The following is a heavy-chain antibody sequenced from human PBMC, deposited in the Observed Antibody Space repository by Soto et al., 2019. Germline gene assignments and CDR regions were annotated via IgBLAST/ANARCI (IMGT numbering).Heavy chain of an antibody. J-gene: IGHJ5*02. V-gene: IGHV3-21*01. CDR3: ASHESYYDSMGSIWFDP. CDR1: GFTFSSYS. D-gene: IGHD3-22*01. CDR2: ISSSSSYI. Sequence: EVQLVESGGGLVKPGGSLRLSCAASGFTFSSYSMNWVRQAPGKGLEWVSSISSSSSYIYYADSVKGRFTISRDNAKNSLYLQMNSLRAEDTAVYYCASHESYYDSMGSIWFDPWGQGTLVTVSS.